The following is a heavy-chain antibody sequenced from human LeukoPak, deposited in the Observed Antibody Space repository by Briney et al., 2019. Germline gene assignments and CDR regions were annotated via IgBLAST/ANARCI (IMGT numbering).Heavy chain of an antibody. V-gene: IGHV3-23*01. Sequence: GGSLRLSCAASGFTFSSYDMTWVRQVPGKGLEWVSTSDSVGNTFYADSVKGRFTISRDNSKSTLYLQMNSLRIEDTGFYYCTRDMIRGVPDYIDYWGQGTLVTVSS. J-gene: IGHJ4*02. CDR2: SDSVGNT. CDR3: TRDMIRGVPDYIDY. CDR1: GFTFSSYD. D-gene: IGHD3-10*01.